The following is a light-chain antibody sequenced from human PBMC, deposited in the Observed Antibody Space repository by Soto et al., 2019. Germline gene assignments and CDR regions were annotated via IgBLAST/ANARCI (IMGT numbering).Light chain of an antibody. Sequence: DIRMTQSPSSVSASVEDTVTFPCRASQGIGHFLAWYQQRPGKAPNLLIYGVSILQSGVPSRFSGSGSGTEFTLTISSLQPEDFATYYCLQHNSYPWTFGQGTKVDIK. CDR2: GVS. CDR3: LQHNSYPWT. V-gene: IGKV1-27*01. J-gene: IGKJ1*01. CDR1: QGIGHF.